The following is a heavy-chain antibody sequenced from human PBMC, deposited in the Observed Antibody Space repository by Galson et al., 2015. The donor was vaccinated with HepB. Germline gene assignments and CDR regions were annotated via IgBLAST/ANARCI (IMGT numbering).Heavy chain of an antibody. CDR1: GFTFSSYA. CDR3: VPFCSGGSCSMTTVTDFDY. CDR2: ISGSDGST. D-gene: IGHD2-15*01. Sequence: SLRLSCAASGFTFSSYAMSWVRQAPGKGLEWVSAISGSDGSTYYADSVKGRFTISRDNSKNTLYLQMNSLRAEDTAVYYCVPFCSGGSCSMTTVTDFDYWGQGTLVTVSS. J-gene: IGHJ4*02. V-gene: IGHV3-23*01.